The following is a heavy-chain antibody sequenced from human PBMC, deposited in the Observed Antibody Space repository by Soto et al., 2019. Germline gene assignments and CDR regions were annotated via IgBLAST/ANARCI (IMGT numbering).Heavy chain of an antibody. Sequence: SVKVSCKASGGTFSSYASSWVRQAPGQGLEWMGGIIPIFGTANYAQKFQGRVTITADESTSTAYMALSSLRSEDTAVHYCAREFGMATRDYWGQGTLVTVS. J-gene: IGHJ4*02. CDR2: IIPIFGTA. CDR3: AREFGMATRDY. CDR1: GGTFSSYA. V-gene: IGHV1-69*13. D-gene: IGHD5-12*01.